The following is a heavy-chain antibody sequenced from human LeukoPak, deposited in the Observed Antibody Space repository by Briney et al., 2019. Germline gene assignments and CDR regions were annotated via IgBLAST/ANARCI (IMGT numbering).Heavy chain of an antibody. J-gene: IGHJ3*02. CDR1: GFTFSSYG. Sequence: LRLSCAASGFTFSSYGMHWVRQHPGKGLEWIGYIYFSGSTYYNPSLKSRVTISVDTSKNQFSLKLSSVTAADTAVYYCARLVPDDYGDPDAFDIWGQGTMVTVSS. V-gene: IGHV4-31*02. D-gene: IGHD4-17*01. CDR3: ARLVPDDYGDPDAFDI. CDR2: IYFSGST.